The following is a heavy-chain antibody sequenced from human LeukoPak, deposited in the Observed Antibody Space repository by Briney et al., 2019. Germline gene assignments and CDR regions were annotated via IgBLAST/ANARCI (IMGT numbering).Heavy chain of an antibody. CDR2: ICGSGGST. Sequence: GGSLRLSCAASGFTLSSYAMSWVRQAPGEGLEWVSAICGSGGSTYYADSVKGRFTISRDNSKNTLYLQMNSLRAEDTAVYYCANLLGAYSSGWYNYYGMDVWGQGTTVTVSS. J-gene: IGHJ6*02. D-gene: IGHD6-19*01. CDR1: GFTLSSYA. CDR3: ANLLGAYSSGWYNYYGMDV. V-gene: IGHV3-23*01.